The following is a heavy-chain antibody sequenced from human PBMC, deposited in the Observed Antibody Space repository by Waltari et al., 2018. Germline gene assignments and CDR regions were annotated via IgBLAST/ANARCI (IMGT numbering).Heavy chain of an antibody. CDR3: ARARALLRFLEGPEPFDY. CDR2: IYNRGDT. D-gene: IGHD3-3*01. CDR1: GGSIRSSNW. Sequence: QVQLQESGPGLVKPSGTLSLTCAVSGGSIRSSNWWSWVRQPPGRGLEWIGEIYNRGDTNYNPSLKSRVTISGDKSKNQFSLKLSSVTAADTAVYYCARARALLRFLEGPEPFDYWGQGTLVTVSS. V-gene: IGHV4-4*02. J-gene: IGHJ4*02.